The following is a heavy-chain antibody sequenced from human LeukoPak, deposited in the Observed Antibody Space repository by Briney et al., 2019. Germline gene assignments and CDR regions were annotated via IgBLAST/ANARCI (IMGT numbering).Heavy chain of an antibody. Sequence: GGSLRLSCAVSGFTFSNSAMSWVRQAPGKGLEWVSAISASGGTTYYADSVKGRFTISRDNSKNTLYLQMNSLRVEDTAVYYCARTYGSGRFDYYYGMDVWGQGTTVTVSS. D-gene: IGHD3-10*01. CDR2: ISASGGTT. CDR3: ARTYGSGRFDYYYGMDV. V-gene: IGHV3-23*01. J-gene: IGHJ6*02. CDR1: GFTFSNSA.